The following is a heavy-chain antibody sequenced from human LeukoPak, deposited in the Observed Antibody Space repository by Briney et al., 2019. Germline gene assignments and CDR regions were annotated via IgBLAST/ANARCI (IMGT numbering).Heavy chain of an antibody. J-gene: IGHJ5*02. D-gene: IGHD3-3*01. CDR3: ARGQRVFRGNWFDP. V-gene: IGHV1-2*02. Sequence: GGSLRLSCAASGFTFSSYAMHWVRQAPGQGLEWMGWINPNSGGTNYAQKFQGRVTMTRDTSISTAYMELSRLRSDDTAVYYCARGQRVFRGNWFDPWGQGTLVTVSS. CDR2: INPNSGGT. CDR1: GFTFSSYA.